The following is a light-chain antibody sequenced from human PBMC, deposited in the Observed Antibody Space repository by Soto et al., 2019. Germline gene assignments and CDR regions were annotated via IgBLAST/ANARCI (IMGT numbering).Light chain of an antibody. J-gene: IGKJ1*01. V-gene: IGKV3-20*01. CDR1: QSVSSSY. Sequence: EIVLTQSPGTLSLSPGERATLSCRASQSVSSSYLAWYQQKPGQAPRHLIYGASSRATGIPDRFSGSGSGTDFTLTISRLEPEDFAVYYCQQYGISPTFGQGTKVEIK. CDR2: GAS. CDR3: QQYGISPT.